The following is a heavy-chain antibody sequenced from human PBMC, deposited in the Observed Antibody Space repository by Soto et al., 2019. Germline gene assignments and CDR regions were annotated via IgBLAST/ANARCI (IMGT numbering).Heavy chain of an antibody. CDR1: GYTFTDYW. CDR2: IYPGDSDT. V-gene: IGHV5-51*01. D-gene: IGHD4-4*01. J-gene: IGHJ6*02. Sequence: PXAALKISCKGCGYTFTDYWIGWVRQLPGKGLEWMGIIYPGDSDTRYSPSFQGHVTITVDKSTSTAYLQWNTLKASDTAMYYCARHISNSRYYYYAMDVWGQGTTVTASS. CDR3: ARHISNSRYYYYAMDV.